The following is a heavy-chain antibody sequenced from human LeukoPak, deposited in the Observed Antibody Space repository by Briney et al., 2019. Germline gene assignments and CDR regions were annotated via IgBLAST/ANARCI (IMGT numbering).Heavy chain of an antibody. CDR3: ARGTGSLDY. V-gene: IGHV6-1*01. CDR2: TYSRSKWFN. CDR1: GDSVSSKSAS. Sequence: SQTLSLTCAISGDSVSSKSASWNWIGQSPSRGLEWLGRTYSRSKWFNDYAVSVKSRISINPDTSKNQFSLHLTSVTPDDTAVYYCARGTGSLDYWGQGTLVTVSS. J-gene: IGHJ4*02. D-gene: IGHD1-26*01.